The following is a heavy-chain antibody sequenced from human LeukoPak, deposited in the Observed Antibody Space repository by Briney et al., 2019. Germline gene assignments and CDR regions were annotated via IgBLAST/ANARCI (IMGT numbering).Heavy chain of an antibody. CDR2: ISAYNGNT. V-gene: IGHV1-18*01. CDR1: GYTFTSYG. CDR3: ARIRVSQLERRGPKTDYYYYYGMDV. Sequence: ASVKVSCKASGYTFTSYGISWVRQAPGQGLEWMGWISAYNGNTNYAQKLQGRVTMTTDTSTSTAYMELRSLRSDDTAVYYCARIRVSQLERRGPKTDYYYYYGMDVWGQGTTVTVSS. J-gene: IGHJ6*02. D-gene: IGHD1-1*01.